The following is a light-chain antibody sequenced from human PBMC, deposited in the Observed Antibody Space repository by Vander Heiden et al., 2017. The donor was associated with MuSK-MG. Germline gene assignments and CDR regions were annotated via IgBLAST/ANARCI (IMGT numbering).Light chain of an antibody. J-gene: IGKJ1*01. CDR3: QQYNSYSRT. CDR2: KAS. Sequence: IQMTHSPSTLSASVGDRVTITCRASQSISSWLAWYQQKPGKAPKLLIYKASSLESGVPSRFSGSGSGTEFTLTISSLQPDDFATYYCQQYNSYSRTFGQGTKVEIK. CDR1: QSISSW. V-gene: IGKV1-5*03.